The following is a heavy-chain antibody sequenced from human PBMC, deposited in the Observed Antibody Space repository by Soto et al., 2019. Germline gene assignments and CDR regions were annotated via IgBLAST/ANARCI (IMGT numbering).Heavy chain of an antibody. Sequence: QVQLVESGGGVVQPGRSLRLSCAASGFTFSSYGMHWARQAPGKGLEWVAVIWYDGRNEYYADSVKGRFTISRDNSKNRLDLLMSSMGAEERDVYVWARWGIEAGYYWGQGTVVTVSS. J-gene: IGHJ4*02. CDR1: GFTFSSYG. V-gene: IGHV3-33*01. CDR3: ARWGIEAGYY. CDR2: IWYDGRNE. D-gene: IGHD6-13*01.